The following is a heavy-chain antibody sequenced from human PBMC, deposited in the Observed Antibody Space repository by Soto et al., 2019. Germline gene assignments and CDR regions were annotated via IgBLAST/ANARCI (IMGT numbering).Heavy chain of an antibody. D-gene: IGHD5-12*01. V-gene: IGHV4-39*01. CDR3: ARLRFGPKLTFDY. CDR2: IYYSGST. Sequence: SETLSLTCTVSGGSISSSSYYWGWIRQPPGKGLEWIGSIYYSGSTYYNPSLKSRVTISVDTSKNQFSLKLSSVTAADTAVFYCARLRFGPKLTFDYWGQGTLVTVSS. J-gene: IGHJ4*02. CDR1: GGSISSSSYY.